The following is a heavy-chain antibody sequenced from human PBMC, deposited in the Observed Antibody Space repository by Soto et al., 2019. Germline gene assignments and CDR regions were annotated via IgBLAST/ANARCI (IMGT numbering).Heavy chain of an antibody. CDR3: AKDRRYCSSTSCYSSDAFDI. Sequence: EVQLVESGGGLVQPGRSLRLSCAASGFTFDDYAMHWVRQAPGKGLEWVSGISWNSGSIGYADSVKGRFTISRDNAKNSLYLQMNSLRAEDTALYYCAKDRRYCSSTSCYSSDAFDIWGQGTMVTVSS. V-gene: IGHV3-9*01. CDR2: ISWNSGSI. CDR1: GFTFDDYA. J-gene: IGHJ3*02. D-gene: IGHD2-2*01.